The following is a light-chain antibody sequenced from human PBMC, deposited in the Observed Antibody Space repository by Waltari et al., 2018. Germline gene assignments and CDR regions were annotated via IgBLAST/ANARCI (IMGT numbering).Light chain of an antibody. CDR2: KAS. CDR1: QSISSW. Sequence: DIQMTQSPSTLSASVGDRVTITCRASQSISSWLAWYQQKPGKAPNLLIYKASSLEGGVTSRFSCSGSGTDFTLTISSLQPDDFATYYCQQYNDYSPWTFGQGTKVEIK. V-gene: IGKV1-5*03. J-gene: IGKJ1*01. CDR3: QQYNDYSPWT.